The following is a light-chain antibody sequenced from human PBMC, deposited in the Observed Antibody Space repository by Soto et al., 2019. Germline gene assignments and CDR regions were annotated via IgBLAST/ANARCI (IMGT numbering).Light chain of an antibody. V-gene: IGKV3-20*01. CDR1: QSVSSSY. CDR2: GAS. Sequence: ETVLAQSPGTLSLSAGERATLSCRASQSVSSSYLAWYQQKPGQAPRLLIYGASSRATGIPDRFSGSGSGTDFTLTISRLEPEDSAVYYCQQYGSPPWTFPQGTKLDIK. CDR3: QQYGSPPWT. J-gene: IGKJ1*01.